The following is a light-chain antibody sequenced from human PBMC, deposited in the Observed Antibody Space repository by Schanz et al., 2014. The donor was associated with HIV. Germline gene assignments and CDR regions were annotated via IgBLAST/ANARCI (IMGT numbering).Light chain of an antibody. V-gene: IGLV1-40*01. CDR1: SSNIGADYD. CDR3: AAWDDSLNGVI. CDR2: SNN. Sequence: QSVLAQPPSVSGAPGQRVTISCTGSSSNIGADYDVHWYQLLPGTAPKLLIYSNNQRPSGVPDRFSGSKSGTSASLAISGLQSEDEADYYCAAWDDSLNGVIFGGGTKLTVL. J-gene: IGLJ2*01.